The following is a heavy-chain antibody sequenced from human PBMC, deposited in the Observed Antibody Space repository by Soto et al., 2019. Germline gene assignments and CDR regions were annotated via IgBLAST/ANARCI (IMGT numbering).Heavy chain of an antibody. D-gene: IGHD6-13*01. V-gene: IGHV1-46*01. J-gene: IGHJ5*02. CDR1: GYPFTSHY. CDR2: INPSFGST. CDR3: AGGAQGILAPLLAP. Sequence: QMHLVQSGAEVKKPGASVILSCKASGYPFTSHYMHWVRQGPGQGLEWMGLINPSFGSTTYAEEYQCRVTMTGDTSTNTGYMDLSRLRSDDTAVDYCAGGAQGILAPLLAPWGQGTLATASS.